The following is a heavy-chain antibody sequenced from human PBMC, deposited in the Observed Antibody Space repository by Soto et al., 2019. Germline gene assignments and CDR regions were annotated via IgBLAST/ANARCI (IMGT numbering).Heavy chain of an antibody. Sequence: GGSLRLSCAASGFTFSSYGMHWVRQAPGKGLEWVAVIWYDGSNKYYADSVKGRFTISRDNSKNTLYLQMNSLRAEDTAVYYCARDDCSGGSCYSEFDYWGQGTLVTVSS. CDR2: IWYDGSNK. J-gene: IGHJ4*02. V-gene: IGHV3-33*01. D-gene: IGHD2-15*01. CDR3: ARDDCSGGSCYSEFDY. CDR1: GFTFSSYG.